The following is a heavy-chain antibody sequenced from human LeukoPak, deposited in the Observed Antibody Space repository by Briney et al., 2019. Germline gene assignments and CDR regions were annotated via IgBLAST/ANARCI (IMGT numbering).Heavy chain of an antibody. J-gene: IGHJ4*02. Sequence: GGSLRLSCEASGFTFSTYNMNWVRQAPGKRLEWVSSITSTSSYVFYADSVKGRFTISRDNAKNSLYLQMNSLRAEDTAVYYCVRDFRFLEDYWGQGTLVTVSS. V-gene: IGHV3-21*01. D-gene: IGHD3-3*01. CDR3: VRDFRFLEDY. CDR1: GFTFSTYN. CDR2: ITSTSSYV.